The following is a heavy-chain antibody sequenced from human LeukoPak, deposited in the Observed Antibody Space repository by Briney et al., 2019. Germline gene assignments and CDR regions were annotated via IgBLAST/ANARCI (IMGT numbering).Heavy chain of an antibody. Sequence: ASVKVSCKASGYTFTGYYMHWVRQAPGQGLEWMGWINPNSGGTNYAQKFQGRVTMTRDTSISTAYMELSRLRSDDTAVYYCARGGIRPTLLDIVVVPAAIEERAFDYWGQGTLVTVSS. D-gene: IGHD2-2*02. CDR1: GYTFTGYY. V-gene: IGHV1-2*02. CDR2: INPNSGGT. CDR3: ARGGIRPTLLDIVVVPAAIEERAFDY. J-gene: IGHJ4*02.